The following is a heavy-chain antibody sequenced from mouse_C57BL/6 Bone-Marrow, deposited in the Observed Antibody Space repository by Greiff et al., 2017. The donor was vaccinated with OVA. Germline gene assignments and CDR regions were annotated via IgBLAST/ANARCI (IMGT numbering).Heavy chain of an antibody. V-gene: IGHV1-26*01. D-gene: IGHD4-1*01. CDR3: ASWDGGYFDY. Sequence: EVQLQQSGPELVKPGASVKISCKASGYTFTDYYMSWVKQSHGKSLEWIGDINPNNGVSSYNQKFKGKATLTVDKSSSTAYMELRSLTAEDSAVYYCASWDGGYFDYWGQGTTLTVSS. CDR2: INPNNGVS. J-gene: IGHJ2*01. CDR1: GYTFTDYY.